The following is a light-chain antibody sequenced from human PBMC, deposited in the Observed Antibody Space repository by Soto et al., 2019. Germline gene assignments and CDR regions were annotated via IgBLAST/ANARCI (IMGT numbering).Light chain of an antibody. V-gene: IGKV3-11*01. CDR1: QSVSSY. Sequence: EIVLTQSPATLSLSPGERATLSCSASQSVSSYLAWYQQKPGQAPRLLIYDASNRDTGIPARFSGSGSGTDFTLTISSLEPADFAVYYCQQRSNWLLTFGGGTKVEIK. CDR3: QQRSNWLLT. J-gene: IGKJ4*01. CDR2: DAS.